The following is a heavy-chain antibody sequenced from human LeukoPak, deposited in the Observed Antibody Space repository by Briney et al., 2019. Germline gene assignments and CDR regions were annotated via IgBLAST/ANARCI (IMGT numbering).Heavy chain of an antibody. Sequence: PGGSLRLSCAASGFTFSNYAMSWVRQAPGKGLEWVSGISGGGGNTYYADSVKGRFTISRDESKNALYLQMNSLRAEDTAVYYCAKYLIAAANAYFDYWGQGTLVTVSS. CDR1: GFTFSNYA. V-gene: IGHV3-23*01. CDR2: ISGGGGNT. CDR3: AKYLIAAANAYFDY. J-gene: IGHJ4*02. D-gene: IGHD2-21*01.